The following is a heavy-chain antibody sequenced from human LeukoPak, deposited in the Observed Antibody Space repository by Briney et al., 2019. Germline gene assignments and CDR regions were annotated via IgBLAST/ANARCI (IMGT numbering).Heavy chain of an antibody. Sequence: ASVKVSCKASVYTFTSSYIHWVRQAPGQGLEWVGIIDPSSGSTSYAQKFQGRVTMTRNMSTSTVYRELSSLRSEDTAVYYCARDRNKNYYFDYWGQGTLVTVSS. V-gene: IGHV1-46*01. CDR1: VYTFTSSY. J-gene: IGHJ4*02. CDR2: IDPSSGST. CDR3: ARDRNKNYYFDY.